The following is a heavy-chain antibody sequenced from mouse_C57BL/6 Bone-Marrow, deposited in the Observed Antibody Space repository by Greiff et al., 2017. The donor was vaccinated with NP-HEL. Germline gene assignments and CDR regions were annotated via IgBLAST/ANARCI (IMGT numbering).Heavy chain of an antibody. D-gene: IGHD1-1*01. Sequence: VKLQQPGAELVKPGASVKVSCKASGYTFTSYWMHWVKQRPGQGLEWIGRIHPSDSDTNYNQKFKGKATLTVDKSSSTAYMQLSSLTSEDSAVYYCAMTFYYGSSYGFAYWGQGTLVTVSA. V-gene: IGHV1-74*01. J-gene: IGHJ3*01. CDR3: AMTFYYGSSYGFAY. CDR1: GYTFTSYW. CDR2: IHPSDSDT.